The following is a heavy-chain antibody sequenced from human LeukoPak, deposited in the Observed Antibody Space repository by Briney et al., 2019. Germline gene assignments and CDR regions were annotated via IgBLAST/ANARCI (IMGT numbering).Heavy chain of an antibody. V-gene: IGHV3-13*01. Sequence: GGSLRLSCAGSGFTFSSYDMHWVRQAAGKGLEWVAAIDTAGVTYYPGSVRGRFTISRENAKNSFFLQMNSLRAGDTAVYYCARGGYFGSGPMDVWGQGTTATVSS. J-gene: IGHJ6*02. CDR1: GFTFSSYD. D-gene: IGHD3-10*01. CDR2: IDTAGVT. CDR3: ARGGYFGSGPMDV.